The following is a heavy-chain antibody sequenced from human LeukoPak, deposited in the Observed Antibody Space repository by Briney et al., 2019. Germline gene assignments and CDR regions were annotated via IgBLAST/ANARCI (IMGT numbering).Heavy chain of an antibody. V-gene: IGHV4-34*01. D-gene: IGHD3-9*01. CDR2: INHSGST. J-gene: IGHJ6*04. CDR1: GGSFSGYY. Sequence: SETLSLTCAVYGGSFSGYYWSWIRQPPGKGLEWIGEINHSGSTNYNPSLKSRVTISVDTSKSQFSLKLSSVTAADTAVYYCARDRRYFDWLLSTPYYYYGMGVWGKGTTVTVSS. CDR3: ARDRRYFDWLLSTPYYYYGMGV.